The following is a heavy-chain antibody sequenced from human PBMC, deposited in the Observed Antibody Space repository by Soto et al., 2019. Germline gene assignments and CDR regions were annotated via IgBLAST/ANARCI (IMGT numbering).Heavy chain of an antibody. V-gene: IGHV1-46*01. CDR1: GYTFTHYY. Sequence: QVQLVQSGAEVKKPGASVKVSCKASGYTFTHYYIHWVRQAPGQGLEWMGIINPNGGSTTYAQKFRAGFTMTRDTSTSTGYMELSSLRSEDSAVYYCATSVNSAMAFDYWGQGTLVTVSS. J-gene: IGHJ4*02. D-gene: IGHD5-18*01. CDR2: INPNGGST. CDR3: ATSVNSAMAFDY.